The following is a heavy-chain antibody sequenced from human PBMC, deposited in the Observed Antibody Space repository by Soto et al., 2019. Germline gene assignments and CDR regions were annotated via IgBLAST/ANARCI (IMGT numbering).Heavy chain of an antibody. CDR3: ARGRPGPDIEGYDAFDI. Sequence: ASVKVSCKASGYTFTGYYMHWVRQTPGQGLEWMGWINPNSGGTNYAQKFQGWVTMTRDTSISTAYMELSRLRSDDTAVYYCARGRPGPDIEGYDAFDIWGQGTMVTV. CDR1: GYTFTGYY. D-gene: IGHD5-12*01. CDR2: INPNSGGT. J-gene: IGHJ3*02. V-gene: IGHV1-2*04.